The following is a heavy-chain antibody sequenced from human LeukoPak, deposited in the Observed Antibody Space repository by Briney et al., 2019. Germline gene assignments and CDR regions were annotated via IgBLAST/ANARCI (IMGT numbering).Heavy chain of an antibody. D-gene: IGHD6-19*01. CDR3: ARDSSGWYTYNWFDP. CDR1: GYTFTGYY. V-gene: IGHV1-2*02. J-gene: IGHJ5*02. CDR2: IYPNSGAT. Sequence: GASVKVSCKASGYTFTGYYMHWVRQAPGQGLEWMGYIYPNSGATKYAQKFQGRVTMTRDTSISTAYMELSGLRSDDTAVYYCARDSSGWYTYNWFDPWGQGTLVTVSS.